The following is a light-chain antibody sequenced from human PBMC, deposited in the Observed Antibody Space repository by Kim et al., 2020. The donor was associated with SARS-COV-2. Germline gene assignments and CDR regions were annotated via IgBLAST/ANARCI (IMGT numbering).Light chain of an antibody. Sequence: GGTVTLTCGSSTGVVTTGHYPFWFQQKSGQAPKTLIYDASNRHSWTPARFSGSLLGGKAALTLSGALPEDEAEYYCLLSYDGALWVFGGGTQLTVL. V-gene: IGLV7-46*01. CDR2: DAS. CDR3: LLSYDGALWV. J-gene: IGLJ3*02. CDR1: TGVVTTGHY.